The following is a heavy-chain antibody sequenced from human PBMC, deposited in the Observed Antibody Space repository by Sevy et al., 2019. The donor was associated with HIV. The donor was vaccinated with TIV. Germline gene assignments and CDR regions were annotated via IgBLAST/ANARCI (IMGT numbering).Heavy chain of an antibody. V-gene: IGHV3-30*18. J-gene: IGHJ6*02. CDR3: AKERGGSDIPYFYGMDV. D-gene: IGHD1-26*01. CDR2: IGYDGSDK. Sequence: GGSLRLSCVASGFTFRNYGIHWVRQAPGKGLDWVAVIGYDGSDKYYADSVKGRFTISRDNSKNTLFLQMNSLRVEDTAVYYCAKERGGSDIPYFYGMDVWGQGTAVTVSS. CDR1: GFTFRNYG.